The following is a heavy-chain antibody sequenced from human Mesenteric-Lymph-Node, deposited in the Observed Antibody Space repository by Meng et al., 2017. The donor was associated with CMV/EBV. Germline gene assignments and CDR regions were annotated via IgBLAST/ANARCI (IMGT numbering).Heavy chain of an antibody. CDR3: AKDRYSSSPYYYFGMDV. CDR1: GFTFSSYA. D-gene: IGHD6-13*01. Sequence: LSLTCAASGFTFSSYAMSWVRQAPGKGLEWVSAISGSGGSTYYADSVKGRFTISRDNSKNTLYLQMNSLRAEDTALFYCAKDRYSSSPYYYFGMDVWGQGTTVTVSS. V-gene: IGHV3-23*01. J-gene: IGHJ6*02. CDR2: ISGSGGST.